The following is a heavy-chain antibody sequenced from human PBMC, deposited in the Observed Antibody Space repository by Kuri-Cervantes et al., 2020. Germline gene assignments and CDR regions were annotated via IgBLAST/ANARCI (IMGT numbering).Heavy chain of an antibody. CDR3: ARWLQFFDY. CDR2: IYSGGST. Sequence: GESLKISCAASGFTFSSYSMNWVRQAPGKGLEWVSVIYSGGSTYYADSVRGRFTISRDNSKSTLYLQMNSLRAEDTAVYYCARWLQFFDYWGQGTLVTVSS. D-gene: IGHD5-24*01. CDR1: GFTFSSYS. J-gene: IGHJ4*02. V-gene: IGHV3-53*01.